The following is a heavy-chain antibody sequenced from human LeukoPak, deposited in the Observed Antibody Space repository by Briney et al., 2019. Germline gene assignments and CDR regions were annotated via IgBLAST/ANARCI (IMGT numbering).Heavy chain of an antibody. CDR1: GFTFSSYG. V-gene: IGHV3-30*18. D-gene: IGHD4-17*01. Sequence: GGSLRLSCAASGFTFSSYGMHWVRQAPGKGLEWVAVISYGGSNKYYADSVKGRFTISRDNSKNTLYLQMNSLRAEDTAVYYCAKDRAQYGDYDYFDYWGQGTLVTVSS. CDR3: AKDRAQYGDYDYFDY. J-gene: IGHJ4*02. CDR2: ISYGGSNK.